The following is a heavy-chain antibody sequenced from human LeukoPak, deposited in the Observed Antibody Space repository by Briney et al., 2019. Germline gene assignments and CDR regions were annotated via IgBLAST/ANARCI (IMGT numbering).Heavy chain of an antibody. CDR1: GGSISSSSYY. CDR2: IYSGST. CDR3: ARRGVRYYYGSGSYTHFDY. D-gene: IGHD3-10*01. J-gene: IGHJ4*02. Sequence: SETLSLTCTVSGGSISSSSYYWGWIRQPPGKGLEWIGSIYSGSTYYNPSLKSRVTISVDTSKNQFSLKLSSVTAADTAVYYCARRGVRYYYGSGSYTHFDYWGQGTLVTVSS. V-gene: IGHV4-39*07.